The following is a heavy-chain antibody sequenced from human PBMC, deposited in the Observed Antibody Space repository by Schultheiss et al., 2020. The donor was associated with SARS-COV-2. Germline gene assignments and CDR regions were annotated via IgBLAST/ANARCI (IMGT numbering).Heavy chain of an antibody. Sequence: SETLSLTCSVSGGAVNSGSYYWSWIRQPPGRGLEWIGSMFYTDNTYYNPPLKSRVTISADTSKNQFSLKLRSVTATDTAVYYCARDRWFGVDPLPSGMDVWGQGTTVTVSS. CDR1: GGAVNSGSYY. CDR3: ARDRWFGVDPLPSGMDV. V-gene: IGHV4-39*02. D-gene: IGHD3-10*01. CDR2: MFYTDNT. J-gene: IGHJ6*02.